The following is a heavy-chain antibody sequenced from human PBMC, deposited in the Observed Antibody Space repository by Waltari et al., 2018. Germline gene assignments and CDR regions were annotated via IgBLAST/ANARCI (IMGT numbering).Heavy chain of an antibody. CDR3: ASNYDSSGYYLG. CDR1: GGSISSYY. CDR2: IYYSGST. V-gene: IGHV4-59*01. J-gene: IGHJ4*02. Sequence: QVKLQESGPGLVKPSETLSLTCTVSGGSISSYYWSWVRPPPGKGLEWIGYIYYSGSTNYNPSLKSRVTISVDTSKNQFSLKLSSVTAADTAVYYCASNYDSSGYYLGWGQGTLVTVSS. D-gene: IGHD3-22*01.